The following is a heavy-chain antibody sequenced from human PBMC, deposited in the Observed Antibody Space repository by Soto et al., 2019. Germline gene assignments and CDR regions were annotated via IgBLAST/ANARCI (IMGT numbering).Heavy chain of an antibody. CDR2: IYYSGST. CDR1: GGSISSYY. CDR3: ARVRSEVLWLGELFPGRSHYGMDV. V-gene: IGHV4-59*01. J-gene: IGHJ6*04. D-gene: IGHD3-10*01. Sequence: SETLSLTCTVSGGSISSYYWSWIRQPPGKGLEWIGYIYYSGSTNYNPSLKSRVTISVDTSKNQFSLKLSSVTAADTAVYYCARVRSEVLWLGELFPGRSHYGMDVWGKGTRVTAPS.